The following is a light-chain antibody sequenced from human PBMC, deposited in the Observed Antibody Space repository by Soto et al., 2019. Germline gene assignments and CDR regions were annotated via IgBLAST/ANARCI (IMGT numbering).Light chain of an antibody. CDR3: GADHGSGSHFV. Sequence: QLVLTQPPSASASLGASVTLTCTLSSGYSNYKVDWYQQRPGKGPRFVMRVGTGGIVGSKGDGIPDRFSVLGSGLNRYLTIKNIQEEDESDYHCGADHGSGSHFVFGGGTKLTVL. CDR2: VGTGGIVG. V-gene: IGLV9-49*01. J-gene: IGLJ2*01. CDR1: SGYSNYK.